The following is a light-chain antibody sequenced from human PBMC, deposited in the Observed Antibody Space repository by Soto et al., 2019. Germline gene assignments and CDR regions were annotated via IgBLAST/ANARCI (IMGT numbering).Light chain of an antibody. J-gene: IGKJ2*01. Sequence: EIVLTQSPGTLSLSPGERATLSCRASQSVSSSYLAWYQQKPGQAPRLLIYGASSRATGIPDRFSGSGSGTDFTLTIRRLEPEDFAVYYCQQYCSSPYTFGQGTKLETK. CDR3: QQYCSSPYT. CDR2: GAS. CDR1: QSVSSSY. V-gene: IGKV3-20*01.